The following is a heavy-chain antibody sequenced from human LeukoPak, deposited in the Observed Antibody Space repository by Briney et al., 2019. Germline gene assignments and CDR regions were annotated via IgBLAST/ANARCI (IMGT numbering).Heavy chain of an antibody. Sequence: SETLSLTCTVSGGSISSYYWSWIRQPPGKGLEWIGYIYYSGSTNYNPSLKSRDTISVDTSKNQFSLKLSSVTAADTAAYYCASSDFWSEQWDGMDVWGQGTTVTVSS. D-gene: IGHD3-3*01. CDR1: GGSISSYY. J-gene: IGHJ6*02. CDR2: IYYSGST. V-gene: IGHV4-59*01. CDR3: ASSDFWSEQWDGMDV.